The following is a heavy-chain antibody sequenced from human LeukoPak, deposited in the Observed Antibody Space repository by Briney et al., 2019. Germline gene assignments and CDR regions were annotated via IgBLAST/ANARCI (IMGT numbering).Heavy chain of an antibody. CDR1: GGTFSSYA. Sequence: SVKVSCKASGGTFSSYAISWVRQAPGQGLEWMGRIIPIFGIANYAQKFQGRVTITADKSTSTAYMELSSLRSEDTAVYYCAREADGGSSPLDYWGQGTLVTVSS. CDR2: IIPIFGIA. CDR3: AREADGGSSPLDY. J-gene: IGHJ4*02. D-gene: IGHD6-13*01. V-gene: IGHV1-69*04.